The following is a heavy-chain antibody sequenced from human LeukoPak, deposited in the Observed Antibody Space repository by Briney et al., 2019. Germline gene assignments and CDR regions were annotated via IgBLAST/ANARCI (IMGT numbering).Heavy chain of an antibody. V-gene: IGHV1-8*01. CDR3: ARESSYCSDTKCHSSGFDS. CDR2: MNPNSGNT. D-gene: IGHD2-15*01. CDR1: GYTFTSYD. J-gene: IGHJ5*01. Sequence: ASVKVSCKASGYTFTSYDINWVRQATGQGLEWMGWMNPNSGNTGFAQKFQGRVTITRDTTIGTAYLELNNLTSEDTAVYYCARESSYCSDTKCHSSGFDSWGQGTLVTVSS.